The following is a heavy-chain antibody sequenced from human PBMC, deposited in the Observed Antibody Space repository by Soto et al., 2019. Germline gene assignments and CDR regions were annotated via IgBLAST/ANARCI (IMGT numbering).Heavy chain of an antibody. J-gene: IGHJ4*02. CDR2: ISSSSSYI. CDR1: GFTFSSYS. D-gene: IGHD1-1*01. V-gene: IGHV3-21*01. Sequence: GGSLRLSCAASGFTFSSYSMNWVRQAPGKGLEWVSSISSSSSYIYYADSVKGRFTISRDNAKNSLYLQMNSLGAEDTAVYYCGRNDVGLDGRDYWGQGTLVTVSS. CDR3: GRNDVGLDGRDY.